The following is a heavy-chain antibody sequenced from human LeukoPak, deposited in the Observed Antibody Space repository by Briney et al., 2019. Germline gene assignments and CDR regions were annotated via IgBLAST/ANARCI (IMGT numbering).Heavy chain of an antibody. CDR1: GFTFSSYA. Sequence: PGGSLRLSCAASGFTFSSYAMSWVRQAPGKGLEWVSVIYSGGNTYYADSVKGRFTISRDNSKNTLSLQMNSLRAEDTAMYYCAREASSSGWRYLDYWGQGTLVTVSS. V-gene: IGHV3-66*01. D-gene: IGHD6-19*01. J-gene: IGHJ4*02. CDR2: IYSGGNT. CDR3: AREASSSGWRYLDY.